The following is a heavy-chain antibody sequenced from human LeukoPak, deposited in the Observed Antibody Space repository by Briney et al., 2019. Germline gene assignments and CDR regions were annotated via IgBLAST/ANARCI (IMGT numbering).Heavy chain of an antibody. Sequence: PSETLSLTCVVSGGSLSGYYLTWIRQAPGKGLEWIGDISHRGGTAYNPSLKSRASVSLGTSKNQFSLYVTSVTAADTAVYFCARFADSEPIDTWGQGTLVTVSS. CDR3: ARFADSEPIDT. J-gene: IGHJ4*02. CDR1: GGSLSGYY. D-gene: IGHD2-21*01. CDR2: ISHRGGT. V-gene: IGHV4-34*01.